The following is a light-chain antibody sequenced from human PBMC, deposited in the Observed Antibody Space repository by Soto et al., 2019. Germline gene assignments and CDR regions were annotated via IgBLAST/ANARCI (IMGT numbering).Light chain of an antibody. V-gene: IGKV3-11*01. Sequence: DIVLTQSPATLSLSPGNRVTLSCRANERISHSLAWYQQRPGQAPRILIYDASFRATGIPERFSGSGSGTDFTLSISSLEPEDFAVYYCQLSQQGSIWPPIAFGQGTRLDLK. CDR3: QLSQQGSIWPPIA. CDR1: ERISHS. J-gene: IGKJ5*01. CDR2: DAS.